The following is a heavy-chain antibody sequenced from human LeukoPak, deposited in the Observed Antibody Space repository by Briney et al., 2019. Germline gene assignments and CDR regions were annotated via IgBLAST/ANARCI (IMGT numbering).Heavy chain of an antibody. D-gene: IGHD3-22*01. V-gene: IGHV4-61*02. CDR2: IYTSGST. J-gene: IGHJ4*02. CDR3: ARVNRRYYYDSSGYPDY. CDR1: GGSISSGSYC. Sequence: SQTLSLTCTVSGGSISSGSYCWSWIRQPAGKGLEWIGRIYTSGSTNYNPSLKSRVTISVDTSKNQFSLKLSSVTAADTAVYYCARVNRRYYYDSSGYPDYWGQGTLVTVSS.